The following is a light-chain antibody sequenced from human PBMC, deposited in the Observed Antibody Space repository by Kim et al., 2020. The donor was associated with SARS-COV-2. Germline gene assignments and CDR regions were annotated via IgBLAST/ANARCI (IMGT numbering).Light chain of an antibody. V-gene: IGLV3-1*01. CDR1: KLGDKY. CDR2: QDS. CDR3: QAWDSSTAS. J-gene: IGLJ2*01. Sequence: SYELTQPPSVSVSPGQTASITCSGDKLGDKYACWYQQKPGQSPVLVIYQDSKRPSGIPERFSGSNSGNTATLTISGTQAMDEADYYCQAWDSSTASFGGGNKLTVL.